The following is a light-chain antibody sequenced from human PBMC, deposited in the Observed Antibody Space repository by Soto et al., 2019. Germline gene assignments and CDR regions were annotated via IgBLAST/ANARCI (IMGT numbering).Light chain of an antibody. V-gene: IGKV3-11*01. J-gene: IGKJ1*01. CDR3: QQRSNWPRT. CDR1: QSVSSY. CDR2: DAS. Sequence: EIVLTQSPATLSLSPGERATLSCRASQSVSSYLAWYQQKPGQAPRLLIYDASNRATGIPARFSGSGSATDFPLTISSLEPEDCAVYSCQQRSNWPRTFGQGTKVEI.